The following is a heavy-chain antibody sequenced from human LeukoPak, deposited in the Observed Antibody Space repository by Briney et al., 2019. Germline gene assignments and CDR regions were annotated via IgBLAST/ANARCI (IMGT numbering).Heavy chain of an antibody. Sequence: SQTLSLTCAISGDSVSSNSAAWNWIRQSPSRGLEWLGRTYYRSKWYNDYAVSVKSRITINPDTSKNQFSLQLNSVTPEDTAVYYCARARPTTTVTRYYFDYWGQGTLVTVSS. CDR2: TYYRSKWYN. CDR3: ARARPTTTVTRYYFDY. D-gene: IGHD4-17*01. J-gene: IGHJ4*02. V-gene: IGHV6-1*01. CDR1: GDSVSSNSAA.